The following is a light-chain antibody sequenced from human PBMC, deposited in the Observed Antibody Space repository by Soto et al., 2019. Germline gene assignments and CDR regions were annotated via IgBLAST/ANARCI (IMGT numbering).Light chain of an antibody. V-gene: IGKV3-20*01. CDR2: GAS. CDR3: HQYDRLPQRS. CDR1: QSMRNSY. Sequence: EIVLTQSPGTLSLSTGERATLSCRASQSMRNSYLAWYQQRPGQAPRLLIYGASTRATGIPDRFSGSGSGTDFTLTISRLEPEDAAVYYCHQYDRLPQRSFGPRTKVYIK. J-gene: IGKJ3*01.